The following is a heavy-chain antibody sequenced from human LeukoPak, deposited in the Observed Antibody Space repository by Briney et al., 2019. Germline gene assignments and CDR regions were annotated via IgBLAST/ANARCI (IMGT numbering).Heavy chain of an antibody. CDR2: IYYSGST. D-gene: IGHD3-3*01. J-gene: IGHJ4*02. V-gene: IGHV4-59*11. Sequence: SETLSLTCTVSGGSISNHYFIWIRQPPGKGLEWIGYIYYSGSTNYNPSLKSRVIISVDTSKNQFSLNLTSVTASDTAVYYCARAPYDFWSGYPYYFDYWGQGTLVTVSS. CDR3: ARAPYDFWSGYPYYFDY. CDR1: GGSISNHY.